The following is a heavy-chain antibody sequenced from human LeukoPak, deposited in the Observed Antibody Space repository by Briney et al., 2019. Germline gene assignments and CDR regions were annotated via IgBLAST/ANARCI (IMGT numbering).Heavy chain of an antibody. CDR3: ARDADNPSGIAAAGQIDC. J-gene: IGHJ4*02. Sequence: ASVKVSCEASGYTFTGYYMHWVRQAPGQGLEWMGWINPNSGGTNYAQKFQGRVTMTRDTSISTAYMELSRLRSDDTAVYYCARDADNPSGIAAAGQIDCWGQGTLVTVSS. CDR1: GYTFTGYY. V-gene: IGHV1-2*02. D-gene: IGHD6-13*01. CDR2: INPNSGGT.